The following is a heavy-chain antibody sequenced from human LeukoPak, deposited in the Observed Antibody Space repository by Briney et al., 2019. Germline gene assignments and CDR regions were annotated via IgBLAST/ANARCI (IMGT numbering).Heavy chain of an antibody. V-gene: IGHV3-23*01. CDR1: GFTFSTFA. D-gene: IGHD6-19*01. CDR2: IFPSGGEI. J-gene: IGHJ4*02. Sequence: GGSLRLSCAASGFTFSTFAMIWVRQPPGKGLEWVSSIFPSGGEIHYADSVRGRFTISRDNSKSTLYLQMNSLRAEDTAVYYCARRTPFHIAVAGTFHSRLDYWGQGTLVTVSS. CDR3: ARRTPFHIAVAGTFHSRLDY.